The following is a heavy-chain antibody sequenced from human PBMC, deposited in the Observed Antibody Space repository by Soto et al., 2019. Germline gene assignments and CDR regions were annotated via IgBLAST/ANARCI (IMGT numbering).Heavy chain of an antibody. CDR1: GFTFSSYA. V-gene: IGHV3-23*01. CDR3: AQPKYYDSGADFDY. J-gene: IGHJ4*02. CDR2: ISGRGGST. D-gene: IGHD3-22*01. Sequence: EVQLLESGGGLVQPGGSLRLSCAASGFTFSSYAMSWVRQAPGKGLEWVSAISGRGGSTYYADSVKGRFTISSDNSKNTMYLQMNSLRAEDTAVYYCAQPKYYDSGADFDYGGQGTLVTVSS.